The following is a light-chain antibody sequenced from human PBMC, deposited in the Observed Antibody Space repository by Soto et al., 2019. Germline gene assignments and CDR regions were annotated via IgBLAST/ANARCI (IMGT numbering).Light chain of an antibody. J-gene: IGKJ1*01. CDR3: QKYNSAPRA. V-gene: IGKV1-27*01. CDR1: QGISHY. CDR2: AAY. Sequence: DIQMTQSPSSLSASVGDRVTSTCRASQGISHYLAWYQQKPGKVPKLLIYAAYTLQSGVPSRLSGSGSGTDSTLPISSLQPEDVATSHCQKYNSAPRAFGHGTKVEIK.